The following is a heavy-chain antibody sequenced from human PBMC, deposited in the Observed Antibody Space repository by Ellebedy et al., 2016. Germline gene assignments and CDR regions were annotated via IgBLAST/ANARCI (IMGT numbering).Heavy chain of an antibody. D-gene: IGHD1-1*01. CDR1: GFSLSTSGVG. Sequence: SGPTLVXPTQTLTLTCTFSGFSLSTSGVGVGWIRQPPGKALEWLALISSRDDKVYTPSLKSRLTITKDTSKNQVVLTMANMGPVDTASYYCVHKDNWNDRGSFDYWGQGTLVTVSS. CDR2: ISSRDDK. CDR3: VHKDNWNDRGSFDY. J-gene: IGHJ4*02. V-gene: IGHV2-5*01.